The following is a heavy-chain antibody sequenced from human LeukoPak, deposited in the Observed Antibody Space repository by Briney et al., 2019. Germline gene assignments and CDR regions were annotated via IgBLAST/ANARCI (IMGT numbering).Heavy chain of an antibody. J-gene: IGHJ4*02. CDR2: IYPGDSDA. D-gene: IGHD2-2*01. CDR1: GYSFTSYW. V-gene: IGHV5-51*01. Sequence: GESLKISCKSSGYSFTSYWIGWVRQVPGKGLEWMGIIYPGDSDARYSPSFQGQVTISADKSISTAYLQWSSLKASDTAMYYCARRSGVVVPAAISAPDYWGQGTLVTVSS. CDR3: ARRSGVVVPAAISAPDY.